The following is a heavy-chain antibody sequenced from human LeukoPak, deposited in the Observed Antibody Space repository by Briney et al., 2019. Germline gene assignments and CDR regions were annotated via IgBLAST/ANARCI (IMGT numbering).Heavy chain of an antibody. CDR3: AREKPCGGDCSAFDY. J-gene: IGHJ4*02. D-gene: IGHD2-21*02. CDR1: GYTFTSYA. V-gene: IGHV1-3*01. Sequence: GASVMVSCKASGYTFTSYAMHWVRQAPGQRLEWMGWINAGNGNTKYSQKFQGRVTITRDTSASTAYMELSSLRSEDTAVYYCAREKPCGGDCSAFDYWGQGTLVTVSS. CDR2: INAGNGNT.